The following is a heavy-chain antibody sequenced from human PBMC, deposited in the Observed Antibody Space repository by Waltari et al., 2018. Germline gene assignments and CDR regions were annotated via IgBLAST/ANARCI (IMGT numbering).Heavy chain of an antibody. CDR2: CITTLGAP. CDR3: ARELADRRGNAFDI. V-gene: IGHV1-69*01. CDR1: GGTFSSYA. Sequence: QVQLVQSGAEVKKPGSSVKVSCKASGGTFSSYAISWVRQAPGQGLEWMGGCITTLGAPNNAKKFQGRVTITADESTSTAYMERSSLRSEDTAVYYCARELADRRGNAFDIWGQGTMVTVSS. J-gene: IGHJ3*02.